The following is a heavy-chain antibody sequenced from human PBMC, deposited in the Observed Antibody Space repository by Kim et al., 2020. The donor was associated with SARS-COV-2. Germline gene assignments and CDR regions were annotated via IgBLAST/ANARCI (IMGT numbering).Heavy chain of an antibody. J-gene: IGHJ4*02. CDR2: INPNSGGT. CDR3: ATAKYYYGSGSYYIFDY. V-gene: IGHV1-2*06. Sequence: ASVKVSCKASGYTFTGYYMHWVRQAPGQGLEWMGRINPNSGGTNYAQKFQGRVTMTRDTSISTAYMELGRLRSDDTAVYYCATAKYYYGSGSYYIFDYWGQGTLVTVSS. D-gene: IGHD3-10*01. CDR1: GYTFTGYY.